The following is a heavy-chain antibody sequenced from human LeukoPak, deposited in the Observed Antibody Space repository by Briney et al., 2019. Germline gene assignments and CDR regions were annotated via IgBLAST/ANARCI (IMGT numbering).Heavy chain of an antibody. D-gene: IGHD4-11*01. V-gene: IGHV3-21*01. CDR3: ARGPYTDY. CDR1: GFIFNSYS. J-gene: IGHJ4*02. CDR2: LSSSSSYK. Sequence: GGSLRLSCAASGFIFNSYSMNWVRQAPGKGLEWVSSLSSSSSYKYYADSVKGRFTISRDNAKNSLSLQMNSLRAEDTAVYYCARGPYTDYWGQGTLVTVSS.